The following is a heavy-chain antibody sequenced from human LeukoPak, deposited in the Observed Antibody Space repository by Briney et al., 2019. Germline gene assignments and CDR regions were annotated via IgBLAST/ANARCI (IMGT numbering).Heavy chain of an antibody. V-gene: IGHV3-53*01. Sequence: PGGSLRLSCAASGFTVSSKYMSWVRQTPGKGLQWVALIYSSGDTYTADSVKGRFTISRDNSENTLYLQMDSLRAEDTAVYYCARDDRYSYGYSQSGHFDYWGQGILVTVSS. CDR1: GFTVSSKY. D-gene: IGHD5-18*01. J-gene: IGHJ4*02. CDR2: IYSSGDT. CDR3: ARDDRYSYGYSQSGHFDY.